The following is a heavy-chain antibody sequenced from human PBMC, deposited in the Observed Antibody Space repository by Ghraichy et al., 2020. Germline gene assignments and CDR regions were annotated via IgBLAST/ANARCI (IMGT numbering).Heavy chain of an antibody. D-gene: IGHD3-3*01. CDR2: ISITGT. CDR1: GFTFSTYA. J-gene: IGHJ4*02. V-gene: IGHV3-23*01. CDR3: AKEAPKWQQLYTIAF. Sequence: GGSLRLSCVASGFTFSTYAMTWVRRAPGKGLEWVSSISITGTHYTESVKGRFTISRDNSRNTLYLEMNSLRAEDTAVYYCAKEAPKWQQLYTIAFWGQGTLVAVSS.